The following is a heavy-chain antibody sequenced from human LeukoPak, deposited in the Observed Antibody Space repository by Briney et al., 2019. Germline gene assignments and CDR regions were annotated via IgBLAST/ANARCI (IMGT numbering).Heavy chain of an antibody. D-gene: IGHD2-15*01. Sequence: QPGGSLRLSCAASGFSFSNYAMSCVRQGPGKGLEWVSAIGRSIGSTFYTDSVKGRFTISRDNSKNTLSLKMNSLRVEDTAVYYCVKDFVVPGLVNYFDYWGQGTLVTVSS. J-gene: IGHJ4*02. CDR3: VKDFVVPGLVNYFDY. V-gene: IGHV3-23*01. CDR1: GFSFSNYA. CDR2: IGRSIGST.